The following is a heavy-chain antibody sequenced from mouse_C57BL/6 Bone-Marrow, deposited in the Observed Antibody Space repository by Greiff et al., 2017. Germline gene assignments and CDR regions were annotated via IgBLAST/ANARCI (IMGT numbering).Heavy chain of an antibody. D-gene: IGHD2-4*01. J-gene: IGHJ3*01. CDR2: ICRGGST. V-gene: IGHV2-5*01. CDR1: GFSLTSYG. Sequence: QVQLQQSGPGLVQPSPSLSLTCTVSGFSLTSYGVHWVRQSPGKGLEWLGVICRGGSTDYNAAFMSRLSITRDNYKSQVSFKMNSLQADDTAIYYCAKKGDYDYDWFAYWGQGTLVTVSA. CDR3: AKKGDYDYDWFAY.